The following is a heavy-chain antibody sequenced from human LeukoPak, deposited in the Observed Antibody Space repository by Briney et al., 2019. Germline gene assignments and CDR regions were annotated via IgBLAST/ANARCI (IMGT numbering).Heavy chain of an antibody. J-gene: IGHJ5*02. CDR1: GGSIYGGGYY. CDR2: IYHSGTT. CDR3: ARARDTTSGSNWFDP. D-gene: IGHD1-26*01. V-gene: IGHV4-30-2*01. Sequence: SETLSLTCTVSGGSIYGGGYYWSWIRQPPGKGLEWVGYIYHSGTTYYNPSLKSRVTISIDRSKNQFSLKLSSVTAADTAVYYCARARDTTSGSNWFDPWGQGTLVTVSS.